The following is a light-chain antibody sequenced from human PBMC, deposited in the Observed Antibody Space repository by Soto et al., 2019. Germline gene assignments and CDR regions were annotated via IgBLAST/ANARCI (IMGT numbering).Light chain of an antibody. V-gene: IGLV2-14*03. CDR3: SSYTSSAPFYV. J-gene: IGLJ1*01. CDR2: DVN. Sequence: QSVLTQPASVSGSPGQSITISCTGATTDVDGYDYVSWYQQHPGQVPKLLIYDVNSRPSGISYRFSGSKSGDRASLTISGLQAEDDADYYGSSYTSSAPFYVLGAGTKVTVL. CDR1: TTDVDGYDY.